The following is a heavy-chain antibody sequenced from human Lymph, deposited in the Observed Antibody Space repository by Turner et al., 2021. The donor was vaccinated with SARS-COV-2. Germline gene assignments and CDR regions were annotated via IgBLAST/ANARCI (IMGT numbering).Heavy chain of an antibody. CDR3: AKDLGTGYYYYGMDV. Sequence: VQLVESGGGLVQPGRSLRLSCAASGFTFDDYAMHWVRQAPGKGLEWVSGISWNSGSIGYADSVKGRFTISRDNAKNSLYLQMNSLRAEDTALYYCAKDLGTGYYYYGMDVWGQGTTVTVSS. V-gene: IGHV3-9*01. J-gene: IGHJ6*02. CDR1: GFTFDDYA. D-gene: IGHD3-16*01. CDR2: ISWNSGSI.